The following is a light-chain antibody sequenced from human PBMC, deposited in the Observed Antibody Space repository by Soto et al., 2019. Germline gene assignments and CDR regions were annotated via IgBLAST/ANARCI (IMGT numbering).Light chain of an antibody. Sequence: EIVMTQSPATLSVSPGETATLSFRASQSLTSYLAWYQQKPGQAPRLLIYGASSRATGIPDRFSGSGSGTDFTLTISRLEPEDFAVYYCQQYGSSLTFGGGTKVDIK. CDR1: QSLTSY. CDR2: GAS. CDR3: QQYGSSLT. J-gene: IGKJ4*01. V-gene: IGKV3-20*01.